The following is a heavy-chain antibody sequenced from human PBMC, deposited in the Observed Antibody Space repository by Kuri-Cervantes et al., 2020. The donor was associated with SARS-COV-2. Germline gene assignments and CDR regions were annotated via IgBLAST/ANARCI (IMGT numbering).Heavy chain of an antibody. CDR1: GGPISSGDYY. J-gene: IGHJ5*02. Sequence: LRLSCTVSGGPISSGDYYWSWIRQPPGKGLEWIGYIYYSGSTYYNPSLKSRVTISVDTSKNQFSLKLSSVTAADTAVYYCARGGDYSYWFDPWGQGTPVTVSS. CDR3: ARGGDYSYWFDP. V-gene: IGHV4-30-4*08. D-gene: IGHD4-17*01. CDR2: IYYSGST.